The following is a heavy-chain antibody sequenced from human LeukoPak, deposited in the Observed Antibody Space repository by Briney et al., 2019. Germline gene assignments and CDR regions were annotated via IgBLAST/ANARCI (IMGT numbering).Heavy chain of an antibody. CDR1: GFTFSTYG. CDR2: ISGSGGGT. Sequence: GGSLRLSCAASGFTFSTYGMTWVRQAPGKGLEWVSAISGSGGGTYYADSVKGRFTISRDNSKNTLYLQMNSLRPEDTAVYYFARAYQDILTGYNPYFDNWGQGTLVTV. D-gene: IGHD3-9*01. J-gene: IGHJ4*02. V-gene: IGHV3-23*01. CDR3: ARAYQDILTGYNPYFDN.